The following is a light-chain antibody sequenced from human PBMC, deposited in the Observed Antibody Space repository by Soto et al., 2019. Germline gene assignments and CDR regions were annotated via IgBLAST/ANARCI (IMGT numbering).Light chain of an antibody. J-gene: IGLJ1*01. V-gene: IGLV2-14*01. CDR2: DVS. CDR1: SSDVGGYNY. CDR3: SSYARSRCYV. Sequence: QSALTQPASVSGAPGQSITISCTGTSSDVGGYNYVSWYQQHPGKAPKLMIYDVSNRPSGVSNRFSGSKSGNTASLTISGLQAEDEADYYCSSYARSRCYVFGTGTKVTVL.